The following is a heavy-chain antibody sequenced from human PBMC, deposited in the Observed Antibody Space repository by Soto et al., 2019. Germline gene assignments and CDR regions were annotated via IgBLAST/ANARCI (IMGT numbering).Heavy chain of an antibody. CDR3: ATEVRVHTPVFGH. CDR1: GGTFTNYA. Sequence: QAQLVQSGAEVRKPGSSVKVSCKASGGTFTNYAINWVRQAPGQGLEWMGDITPMFGRPNYAQKFQGRITTPADDSTSTTYMELSSLRSEDTALYFCATEVRVHTPVFGHWGQGTLVTVSS. J-gene: IGHJ4*02. V-gene: IGHV1-69*01. CDR2: ITPMFGRP. D-gene: IGHD2-2*01.